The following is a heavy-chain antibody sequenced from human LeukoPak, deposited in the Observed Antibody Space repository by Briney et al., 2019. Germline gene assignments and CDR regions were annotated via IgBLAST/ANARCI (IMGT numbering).Heavy chain of an antibody. CDR1: GYTFTSYD. D-gene: IGHD5-24*01. CDR2: MNPNSGNT. CDR3: ARGRRRDGYNRGVYYFDY. Sequence: ASVKVSCKASGYTFTSYDINWVRQATGQGLEWMGWMNPNSGNTGYAQKFQGRVTMTGNTSISTAYMELSSLRSEDTAVYYCARGRRRDGYNRGVYYFDYWGQGTLVTVSS. J-gene: IGHJ4*02. V-gene: IGHV1-8*01.